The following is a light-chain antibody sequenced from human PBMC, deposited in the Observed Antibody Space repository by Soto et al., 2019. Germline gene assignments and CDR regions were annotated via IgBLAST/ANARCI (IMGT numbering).Light chain of an antibody. CDR3: QSYDSSLSAYG. CDR2: GNS. J-gene: IGLJ1*01. CDR1: SSNNGAGYD. V-gene: IGLV1-40*01. Sequence: QSVLTQPPSVSGAPGQRVTISCTGSSSNNGAGYDVHWYQQLPGTAPKLLIYGNSNRPSGVPDRFSGSKSGTSASLAITGLQAEDEADYYCQSYDSSLSAYGFGTGTKVTVL.